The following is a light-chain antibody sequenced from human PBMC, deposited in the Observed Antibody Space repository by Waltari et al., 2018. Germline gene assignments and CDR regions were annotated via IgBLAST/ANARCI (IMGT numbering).Light chain of an antibody. CDR1: QSVSRY. Sequence: EIVLTQSPATLSLSPGERATLSCRASQSVSRYLAWYQQKPGQAPRLLIYDASNRDTGIPARFSGSGAGTDFTLTISSLEPEDFAVYYCQRRGHWPPGATFGPGTRVDIK. V-gene: IGKV3-11*01. J-gene: IGKJ3*01. CDR2: DAS. CDR3: QRRGHWPPGAT.